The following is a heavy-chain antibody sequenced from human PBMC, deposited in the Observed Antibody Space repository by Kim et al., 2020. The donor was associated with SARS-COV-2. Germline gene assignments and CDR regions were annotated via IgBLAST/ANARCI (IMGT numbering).Heavy chain of an antibody. CDR1: GGTFSSYA. Sequence: SVKVSCKASGGTFSSYAISWVRQAPGQGLEWMGGIIPIFGTANYAQKFQGRVTITADESTSTAYMELSSLRSEDTAVYYCARAGVQLWHVSSGWYGSIWGQGTLVTVSS. V-gene: IGHV1-69*13. D-gene: IGHD6-19*01. J-gene: IGHJ4*02. CDR2: IIPIFGTA. CDR3: ARAGVQLWHVSSGWYGSI.